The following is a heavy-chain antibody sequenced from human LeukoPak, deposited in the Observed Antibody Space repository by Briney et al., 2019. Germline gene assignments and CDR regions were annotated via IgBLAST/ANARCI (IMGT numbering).Heavy chain of an antibody. CDR3: ARVGTWELQRVFDF. Sequence: GGSLRLSCAPFGFAFSDYWMTWVRQVPGKGLERVANINREGNEKYYVDSVKGRFTISRDNAKNSVDLQMDSLRVEDTAVYYCARVGTWELQRVFDFWGQGTLVTVSS. D-gene: IGHD1-26*01. V-gene: IGHV3-7*01. J-gene: IGHJ4*02. CDR2: INREGNEK. CDR1: GFAFSDYW.